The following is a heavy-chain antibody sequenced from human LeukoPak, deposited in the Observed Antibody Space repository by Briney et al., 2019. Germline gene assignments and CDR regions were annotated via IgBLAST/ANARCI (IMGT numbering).Heavy chain of an antibody. D-gene: IGHD3-3*01. V-gene: IGHV4-39*01. CDR3: ARHTYYDFWSGQFDY. Sequence: KPSETLSLTCTVSGGSISSSSYYWGWIRQPPGKGLEWIESIYYSGSTYYNPSLKSRVTISVDTSKNQFSLKLSSVTAADTAVYYCARHTYYDFWSGQFDYWGQGTLVTVSS. CDR1: GGSISSSSYY. CDR2: IYYSGST. J-gene: IGHJ4*02.